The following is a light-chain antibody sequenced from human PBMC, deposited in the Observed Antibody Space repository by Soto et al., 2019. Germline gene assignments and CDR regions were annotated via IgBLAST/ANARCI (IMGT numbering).Light chain of an antibody. CDR3: LLDYAYFWA. V-gene: IGKV1-6*01. Sequence: AIQLTQSPSSLSASVGDRVTITCRASQGIRSALGWYQQKPGKVPKLLIYAASTLQSGVPSRFSGSGFGTDFTLTINSLQPEDFATYYCLLDYAYFWAFGQGT. CDR2: AAS. J-gene: IGKJ1*01. CDR1: QGIRSA.